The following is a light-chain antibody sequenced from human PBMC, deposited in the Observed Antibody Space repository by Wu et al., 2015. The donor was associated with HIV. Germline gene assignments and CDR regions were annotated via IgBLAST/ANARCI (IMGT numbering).Light chain of an antibody. CDR1: QSVSSSY. J-gene: IGKJ3*01. Sequence: EIVLTQSPGTLSLSPGERVTLSCRASQSVSSSYLAWYQHKPGQAPRLLISGASTRATGVPARFSGSGSGTDFTLTISSLQSEDFALYYCHQYTNWPPRDTFGPGTKVDIK. CDR2: GAS. CDR3: HQYTNWPPRDT. V-gene: IGKV3-15*01.